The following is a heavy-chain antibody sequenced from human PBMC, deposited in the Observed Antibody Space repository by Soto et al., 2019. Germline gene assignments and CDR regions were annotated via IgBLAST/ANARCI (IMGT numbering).Heavy chain of an antibody. J-gene: IGHJ5*02. Sequence: SLRLSCAASRFTFSSYAMSWVRQAPGKGLEWVSAISGSGGSTYYADSVKGRFTISRDNSKNTLYLQMNSLRAEDTAVYYCAKDRVIVVVSNWFDPWGQGTLVTVSS. CDR3: AKDRVIVVVSNWFDP. CDR2: ISGSGGST. V-gene: IGHV3-23*01. CDR1: RFTFSSYA. D-gene: IGHD3-22*01.